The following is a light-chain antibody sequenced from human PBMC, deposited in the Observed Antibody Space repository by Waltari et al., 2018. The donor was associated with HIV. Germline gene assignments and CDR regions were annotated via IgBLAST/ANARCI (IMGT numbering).Light chain of an antibody. Sequence: AVTQPASVSGLPGQSTPISCPCAARDFGLYHFLSWYQQHSGNPPRLILYDVDSRASGVSDRFSGSMSGNTASLTISGLRAEDEGHYYCASINGDNTVIFGGGTEVTVL. CDR2: DVD. CDR1: ARDFGLYHF. V-gene: IGLV2-14*03. J-gene: IGLJ2*01. CDR3: ASINGDNTVI.